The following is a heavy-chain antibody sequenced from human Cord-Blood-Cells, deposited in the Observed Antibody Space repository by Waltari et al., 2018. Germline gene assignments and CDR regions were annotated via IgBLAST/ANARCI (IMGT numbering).Heavy chain of an antibody. V-gene: IGHV1-8*03. D-gene: IGHD3-10*01. CDR2: INPNSGNT. CDR1: GYTFTSYD. CDR3: ARGRGEPPEDAFDI. Sequence: QVQLVQSGAEVKKPGASVKVSCKASGYTFTSYDINWVRQATGQGLEWMGWINPNSGNTGSAQKFQGRVHITRNTSISTAYMELSSLRSEDTAVYYCARGRGEPPEDAFDIWGQGTMVTVSS. J-gene: IGHJ3*02.